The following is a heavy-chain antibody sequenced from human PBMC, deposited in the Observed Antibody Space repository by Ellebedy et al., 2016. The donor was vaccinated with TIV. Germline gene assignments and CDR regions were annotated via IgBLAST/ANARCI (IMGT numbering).Heavy chain of an antibody. V-gene: IGHV3-7*01. CDR2: IKQDGSEK. Sequence: GESLKISCAASGFTFSSYWMSWVRQAPGKGLEWVANIKQDGSEKYYVDSVKGRFIISRDNAKNSLYLQMNSLRAEDTAVYYCGTNGGGWGYFDYWGQGTLVTVSS. CDR1: GFTFSSYW. D-gene: IGHD6-19*01. CDR3: GTNGGGWGYFDY. J-gene: IGHJ4*02.